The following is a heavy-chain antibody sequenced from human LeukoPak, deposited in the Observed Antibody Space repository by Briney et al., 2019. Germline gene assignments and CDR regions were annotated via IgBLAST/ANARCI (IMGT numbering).Heavy chain of an antibody. CDR2: IYYSGST. CDR3: ARPEEYYDILTGYYGWFDP. CDR1: GGSISSSSYY. J-gene: IGHJ5*02. Sequence: PSETLSLTCTVSGGSISSSSYYWGWIRQPPGKGLEWIGSIYYSGSTYYNPSLKSRVTISVDTSKNQFSLKLSSVTAADTAVYYCARPEEYYDILTGYYGWFDPWGQGTLVTVSS. D-gene: IGHD3-9*01. V-gene: IGHV4-39*01.